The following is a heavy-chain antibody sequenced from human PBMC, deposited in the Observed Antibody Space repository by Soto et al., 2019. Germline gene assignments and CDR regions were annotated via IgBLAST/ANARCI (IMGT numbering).Heavy chain of an antibody. CDR3: ARECGGSCYAGPTSHYYGMDV. CDR1: GGSISSGDYY. D-gene: IGHD2-15*01. V-gene: IGHV4-30-4*01. J-gene: IGHJ6*02. CDR2: IYYSGSN. Sequence: QVQLQESGPGLVKPSQTLSLTCTVSGGSISSGDYYWSWIRQPPGKGLEWIGYIYYSGSNYYNPSLKSRVTISVDTSKNQFSLKLSSVTAADTAVYYCARECGGSCYAGPTSHYYGMDVWGQGTTVTVSS.